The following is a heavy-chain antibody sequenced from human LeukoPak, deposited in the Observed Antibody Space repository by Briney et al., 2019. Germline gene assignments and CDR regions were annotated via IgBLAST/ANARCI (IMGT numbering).Heavy chain of an antibody. V-gene: IGHV4-39*07. J-gene: IGHJ4*02. CDR3: ARQGSGSLFDY. CDR1: GGSISSSSYY. D-gene: IGHD6-19*01. Sequence: SETLSLTCTVSGGSISSSSYYWVWIRQPPGKGLEWIGSIYYSGSTYYNPSLKSRVTISVDTSKNQFSLKLSSVTAADTAVYYCARQGSGSLFDYWGQGTLVTVSS. CDR2: IYYSGST.